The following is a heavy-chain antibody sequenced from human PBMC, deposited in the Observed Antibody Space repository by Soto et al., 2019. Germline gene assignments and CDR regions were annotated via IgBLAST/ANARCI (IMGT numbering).Heavy chain of an antibody. Sequence: EVQLLESGGGLVQPGGSLRLSCAASGFTFSSYAMSWVRQAPGKGLEWVSAISGSGGSTYYADSVNGRFTISRDNSKNTLYLQMNSLRAEDTAVYYCARYRDWGYYYYGMDVWGQGTTVTVSS. J-gene: IGHJ6*02. V-gene: IGHV3-23*01. CDR1: GFTFSSYA. D-gene: IGHD7-27*01. CDR3: ARYRDWGYYYYGMDV. CDR2: ISGSGGST.